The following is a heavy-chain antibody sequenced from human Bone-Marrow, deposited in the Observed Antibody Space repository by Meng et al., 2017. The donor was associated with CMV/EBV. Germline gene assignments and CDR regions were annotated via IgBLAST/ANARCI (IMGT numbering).Heavy chain of an antibody. J-gene: IGHJ6*02. CDR2: INHSGST. Sequence: SETLSLTCAVYGLSFSGYYWSWIRQPPGKGLEWIGEINHSGSTNYNPSLKSRVTISVDTSKNQFSRKLSSVTAADTAVYYCASGNVKRTFSTIFGVVNRGPYMDVWGQGTTVTVSS. CDR3: ASGNVKRTFSTIFGVVNRGPYMDV. CDR1: GLSFSGYY. V-gene: IGHV4-34*01. D-gene: IGHD3-3*01.